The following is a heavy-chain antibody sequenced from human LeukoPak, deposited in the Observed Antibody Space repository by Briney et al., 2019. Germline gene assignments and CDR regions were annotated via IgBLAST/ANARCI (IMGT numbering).Heavy chain of an antibody. CDR3: ARARPESTVVIYYYGMDV. D-gene: IGHD4-23*01. CDR2: IYYSGST. CDR1: GGSISSYY. J-gene: IGHJ6*02. Sequence: PSETLSLTCTVSGGSISSYYWSWIRQPPGKGLEWIGYIYYSGSTNYNPSLKSRVTISVDTSKNQFSLKLSSVTAADTAVYYCARARPESTVVIYYYGMDVWGQGTTVTVSS. V-gene: IGHV4-59*01.